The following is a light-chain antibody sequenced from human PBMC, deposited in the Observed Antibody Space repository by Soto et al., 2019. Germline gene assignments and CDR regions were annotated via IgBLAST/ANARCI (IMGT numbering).Light chain of an antibody. CDR1: NIGSKS. CDR3: QVWDTSSDHPV. Sequence: SYELTQPPSVSAAPGQTASITCGGNNIGSKSVHWYQQKPGQAPVLVIYYDTDRPSGIPERFSGSNSGNTATLTISRVEAGDEADYYCQVWDTSSDHPVFGGGTKLTVL. V-gene: IGLV3-21*04. J-gene: IGLJ3*02. CDR2: YDT.